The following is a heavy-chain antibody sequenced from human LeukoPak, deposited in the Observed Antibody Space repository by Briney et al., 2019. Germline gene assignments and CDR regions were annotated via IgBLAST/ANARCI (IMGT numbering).Heavy chain of an antibody. J-gene: IGHJ4*02. CDR2: IYSGGST. CDR1: GFTFSSYS. CDR3: ARDNLDSVTTNY. Sequence: PGGSLRLSCAASGFTFSSYSMNWVRQAPGKGLEWVSVIYSGGSTYYADSVKGRFTISRDNSKNTLYLQMNSLRAEDTAVYYCARDNLDSVTTNYWGQGTLVTVSS. D-gene: IGHD4-17*01. V-gene: IGHV3-53*01.